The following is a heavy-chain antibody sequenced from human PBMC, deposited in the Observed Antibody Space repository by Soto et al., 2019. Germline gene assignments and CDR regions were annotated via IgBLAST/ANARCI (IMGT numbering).Heavy chain of an antibody. J-gene: IGHJ6*02. CDR1: GFTFSSYA. CDR3: TKGGTSSSWFHYSGMDV. D-gene: IGHD6-13*01. V-gene: IGHV3-23*01. Sequence: GGSLRLSCAASGFTFSSYAMSWVRQAPGKGLEWVSAISGSGGSTYYADSVKGRFTISRDNSKNTLYLQMNSLRAEDTAVYYCTKGGTSSSWFHYSGMDVWGQGTTVPVS. CDR2: ISGSGGST.